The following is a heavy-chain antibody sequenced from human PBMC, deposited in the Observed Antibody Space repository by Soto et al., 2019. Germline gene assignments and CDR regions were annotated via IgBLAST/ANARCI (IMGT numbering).Heavy chain of an antibody. CDR2: ISYDGTNK. CDR1: GFTFSTYG. V-gene: IGHV3-30*18. CDR3: AQDLQSYGDYDYYCY. J-gene: IGHJ6*03. Sequence: QVQLVESGGGEVQPGRSLTISCAASGFTFSTYGMHWVRQTPGKGLEWVAVISYDGTNKFYSDSVKGRFTISRDNFKNTLALQMNSLRADDTAVDSCAQDLQSYGDYDYYCY. D-gene: IGHD2-21*02.